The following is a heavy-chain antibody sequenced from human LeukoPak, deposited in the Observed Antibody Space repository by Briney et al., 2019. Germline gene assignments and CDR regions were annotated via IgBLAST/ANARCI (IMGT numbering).Heavy chain of an antibody. Sequence: ASVKVSCKASGYTFTGYYMHWVRQAPGQGLEWMGWINPNSGGTNYAQKFQGRVTMTRDTSISTAYMELSRLRSDDTAVYYCARVSGDLHSSGWYWNLDYSDYWGQGTLVTVSS. CDR2: INPNSGGT. D-gene: IGHD6-19*01. J-gene: IGHJ4*02. V-gene: IGHV1-2*02. CDR1: GYTFTGYY. CDR3: ARVSGDLHSSGWYWNLDYSDY.